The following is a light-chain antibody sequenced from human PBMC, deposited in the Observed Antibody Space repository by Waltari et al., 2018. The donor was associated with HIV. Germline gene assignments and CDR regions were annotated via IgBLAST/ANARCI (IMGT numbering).Light chain of an antibody. CDR3: SSRASSGGLM. CDR1: GSDIGTYNL. V-gene: IGLV2-23*01. CDR2: DDN. J-gene: IGLJ3*02. Sequence: QSVLTQPASVSGSPGQSITISCTGTGSDIGTYNLVSWYQHHPGKAPKLIICDDNKRPSGISPRFSASKSGNTASLTISGLQSEDEAVYYCSSRASSGGLMFGGGTRVTAL.